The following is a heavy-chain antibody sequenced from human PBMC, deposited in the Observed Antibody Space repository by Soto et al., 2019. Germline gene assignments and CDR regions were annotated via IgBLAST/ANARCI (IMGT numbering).Heavy chain of an antibody. CDR1: GDTFNFYT. CDR2: MNPNSGNT. D-gene: IGHD4-17*01. J-gene: IGHJ4*02. Sequence: ASVKVSCKASGDTFNFYTINWVRQATGQGLEWMGWMNPNSGNTGYAQKFQGRVTMTRNTSISTAYMELSSLKSEDTAVYYCARTLYGDNVDYWGQGTLVTVSS. CDR3: ARTLYGDNVDY. V-gene: IGHV1-8*02.